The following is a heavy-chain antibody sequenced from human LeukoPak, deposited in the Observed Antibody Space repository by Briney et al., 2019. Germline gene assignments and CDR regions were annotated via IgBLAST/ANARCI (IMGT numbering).Heavy chain of an antibody. CDR1: GYTLTELS. V-gene: IGHV1-24*01. J-gene: IGHJ3*02. CDR3: ATRPTSDIVVVVAGGGAFDI. D-gene: IGHD2-15*01. CDR2: FDPEDGET. Sequence: VASVKVSCKVSGYTLTELSMHWGRQAPGKGLEWMGGFDPEDGETIYAQKFQGRVTMTEDTSTDTAYMELSSLRSEDTAVYYCATRPTSDIVVVVAGGGAFDIWGQGTMVTVSS.